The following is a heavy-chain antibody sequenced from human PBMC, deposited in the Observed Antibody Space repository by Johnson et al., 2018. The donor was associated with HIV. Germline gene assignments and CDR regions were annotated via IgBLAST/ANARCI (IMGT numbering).Heavy chain of an antibody. D-gene: IGHD3-10*01. J-gene: IGHJ3*02. Sequence: EVQLVESGGGLIQPGGSLRLSCAASEFTVSGGYMNWVRQAPGKGLEWVSVIYSGGSTYYADSVKGRFTISRDNSKNTLYLQMNSLRAEDTAFYYCARDFVAFGECTAFDIWGQGTMVAVSS. CDR2: IYSGGST. CDR1: EFTVSGGY. CDR3: ARDFVAFGECTAFDI. V-gene: IGHV3-53*01.